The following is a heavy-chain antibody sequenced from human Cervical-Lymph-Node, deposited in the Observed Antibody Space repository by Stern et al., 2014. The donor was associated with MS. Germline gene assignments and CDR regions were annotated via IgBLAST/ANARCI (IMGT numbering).Heavy chain of an antibody. CDR1: GFTFRNHG. CDR3: AKLSQLSYPVDY. D-gene: IGHD2/OR15-2a*01. Sequence: VQLVESGGGVVQPGRSLRLSCTASGFTFRNHGMHWVRQTPGKGLEWVAQISYNATNKFYADSVKGRFTISRDNSKNTLYLQMNSLTSGDTAVYYCAKLSQLSYPVDYWGRGTLVSVSS. V-gene: IGHV3-30*18. J-gene: IGHJ4*02. CDR2: ISYNATNK.